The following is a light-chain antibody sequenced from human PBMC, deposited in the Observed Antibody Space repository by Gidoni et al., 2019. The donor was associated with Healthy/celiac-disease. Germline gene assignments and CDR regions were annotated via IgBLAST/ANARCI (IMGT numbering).Light chain of an antibody. Sequence: AIRMTQSPSSFSASTGDRVTIICRASQGISSYLAWYQQKPGKAPKLLIYAASTLQSGVPSRLSGSGSGTDFTLTIGCLQSEDFATYYWQQYYSYPLTFGGGTKVEIK. J-gene: IGKJ4*01. V-gene: IGKV1-8*01. CDR2: AAS. CDR1: QGISSY. CDR3: QQYYSYPLT.